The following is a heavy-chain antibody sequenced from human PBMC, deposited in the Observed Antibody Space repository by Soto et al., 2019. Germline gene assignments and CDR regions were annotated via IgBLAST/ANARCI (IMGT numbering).Heavy chain of an antibody. V-gene: IGHV1-2*04. CDR1: GYTFTGYY. Sequence: ASVKVTCKASGYTFTGYYMHWVRQAPGQGLEWMGWINPNSGGTNYAQKFQGWVTMTRDTSISTAYMELSRLRSDDTAVYYCAREDKTTVTTDFGCAFDIWGQGTMVTVSS. CDR2: INPNSGGT. D-gene: IGHD4-17*01. CDR3: AREDKTTVTTDFGCAFDI. J-gene: IGHJ3*02.